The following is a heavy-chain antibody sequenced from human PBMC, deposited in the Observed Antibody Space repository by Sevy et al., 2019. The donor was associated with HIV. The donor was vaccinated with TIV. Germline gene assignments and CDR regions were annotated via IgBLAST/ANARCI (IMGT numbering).Heavy chain of an antibody. J-gene: IGHJ4*02. Sequence: GGSLRLSCVTSGFTFRTSGMHWVRQSPGKGLEWVAVISYDEAHKNYADSVKGRFSISKDNSKNTLYLQMSSLRTEDTAVYYCAKDYSAGITMVRGAYRARGDYFDYWGQGTQVTGSS. CDR3: AKDYSAGITMVRGAYRARGDYFDY. CDR1: GFTFRTSG. CDR2: ISYDEAHK. D-gene: IGHD3-10*01. V-gene: IGHV3-30*18.